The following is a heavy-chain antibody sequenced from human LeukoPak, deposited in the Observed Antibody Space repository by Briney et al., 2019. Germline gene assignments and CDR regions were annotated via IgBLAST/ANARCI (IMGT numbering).Heavy chain of an antibody. J-gene: IGHJ4*02. CDR2: IGSAGDT. V-gene: IGHV3-13*01. CDR1: GFTFSSYD. Sequence: GGSLRLSCAASGFTFSSYDMHWVRQAIGQGLEWVSAIGSAGDTYYPGSVKGRFTISRENAKNSLYLQMNSLRAGDTAVYYCATTVAGTRWALGYWGQGTLVTVSS. CDR3: ATTVAGTRWALGY. D-gene: IGHD6-19*01.